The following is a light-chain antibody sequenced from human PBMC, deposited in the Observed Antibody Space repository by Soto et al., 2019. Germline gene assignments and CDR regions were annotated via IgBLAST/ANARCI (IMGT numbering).Light chain of an antibody. CDR3: QQRSNPIT. CDR1: QSVSSY. Sequence: EIVLTQSPATVSVSPGERATLSCRASQSVSSYLAWYQQKPGQAPRLLIYDASNRATGIPARFSGSGSGTDFTLTISSLEPEDFAVYYCQQRSNPITFGQGTRLEIK. V-gene: IGKV3-11*01. J-gene: IGKJ5*01. CDR2: DAS.